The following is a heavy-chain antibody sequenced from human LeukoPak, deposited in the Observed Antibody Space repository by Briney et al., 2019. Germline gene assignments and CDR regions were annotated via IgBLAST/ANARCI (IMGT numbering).Heavy chain of an antibody. CDR1: GGSISRSTYY. V-gene: IGHV4-39*07. D-gene: IGHD6-19*01. CDR3: ARGNRTTVAGLFDS. Sequence: SEALSLTCTVSGGSISRSTYYWGWIRQPPGKGLEWVATTYDGGNTYYNPSLKSRTTISIDTSKNQFSLQLTSMTAADTAVYYCARGNRTTVAGLFDSWGQGALVTVSS. J-gene: IGHJ4*02. CDR2: TYDGGNT.